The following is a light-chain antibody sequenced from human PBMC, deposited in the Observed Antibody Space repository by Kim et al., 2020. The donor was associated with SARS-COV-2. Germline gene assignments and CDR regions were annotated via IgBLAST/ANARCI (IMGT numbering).Light chain of an antibody. CDR2: AAT. V-gene: IGKV1-12*01. J-gene: IGKJ4*01. Sequence: DIQMTQSPSSVSASVGDRVTITCRASQDICSWLAWYQQKPGKAPKLLIYAATSLQCGVPSSFRGSGSGTNFTLTINSLQPADIATYYCLQANSVPLSCGGRAKVEI. CDR1: QDICSW. CDR3: LQANSVPLS.